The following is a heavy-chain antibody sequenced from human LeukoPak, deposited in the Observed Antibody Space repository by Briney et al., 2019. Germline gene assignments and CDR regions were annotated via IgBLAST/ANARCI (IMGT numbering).Heavy chain of an antibody. Sequence: GESLKISCKGSGYSFTSYWIGWVRQMPGKGLEWMGIIYPGDSDTRYSPSFQGQVTISADKSISTAYLQWSSLKASDTAMYYCARPTRTGIAVLAAGGAFDIWGQGTMVTVSS. CDR2: IYPGDSDT. V-gene: IGHV5-51*01. CDR3: ARPTRTGIAVLAAGGAFDI. D-gene: IGHD6-19*01. J-gene: IGHJ3*02. CDR1: GYSFTSYW.